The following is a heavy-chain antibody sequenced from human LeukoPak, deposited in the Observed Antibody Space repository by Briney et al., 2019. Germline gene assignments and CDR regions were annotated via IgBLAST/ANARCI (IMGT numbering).Heavy chain of an antibody. J-gene: IGHJ4*02. CDR1: GYTFTSYD. CDR2: MNPNSGNT. D-gene: IGHD6-13*01. V-gene: IGHV1-8*03. CDR3: ARVAAAGRLYRKDFDY. Sequence: GASVKVSCKASGYTFTSYDINWVRQATGQGLEWMGWMNPNSGNTGYAQKFQGRVTITRNTSISTAYMELSSLRSEDTAVYYCARVAAAGRLYRKDFDYWGQGTLVSVSS.